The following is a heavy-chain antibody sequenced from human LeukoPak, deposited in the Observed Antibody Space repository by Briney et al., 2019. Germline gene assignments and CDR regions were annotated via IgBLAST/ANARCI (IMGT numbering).Heavy chain of an antibody. CDR3: AKALTSGWYLDAFNI. CDR2: IWYDGSNK. Sequence: GGSLRLSCAASGFTFSSYGMHWDRQAPGKGLEWVAVIWYDGSNKYYADSVKGRFTISRDNSKNTLYLQMNSLRAEDTAVYYCAKALTSGWYLDAFNIWGQGTMVTVSS. CDR1: GFTFSSYG. D-gene: IGHD6-19*01. J-gene: IGHJ3*02. V-gene: IGHV3-30*02.